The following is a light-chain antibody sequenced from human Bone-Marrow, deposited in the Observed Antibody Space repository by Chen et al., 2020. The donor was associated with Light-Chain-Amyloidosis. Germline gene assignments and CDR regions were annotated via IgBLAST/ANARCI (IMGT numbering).Light chain of an antibody. CDR2: DVS. Sequence: QSALTQPASVSGSPGQSITISCTGTSSDVGGYNYVSWYQQHPGKAPKLMIYDVSNRPSGVSNRFSGSTSDNTASLTISGLQAEDEADYYCSSYTSSSTREVFGGGTKLTVL. CDR1: SSDVGGYNY. J-gene: IGLJ2*01. CDR3: SSYTSSSTREV. V-gene: IGLV2-14*03.